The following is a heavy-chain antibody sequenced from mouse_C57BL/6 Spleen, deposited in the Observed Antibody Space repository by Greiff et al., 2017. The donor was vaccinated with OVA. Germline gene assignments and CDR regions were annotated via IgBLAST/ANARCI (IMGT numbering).Heavy chain of an antibody. D-gene: IGHD1-1*01. CDR1: GYTFTSYW. V-gene: IGHV1-55*01. CDR2: IYPGSGST. Sequence: QVQLQQPGAELVKPGASVKMSCKASGYTFTSYWITWVKQRPGQGLEWIGDIYPGSGSTNYNEKFKSKATLTVDTSSSTAYMQLSSLTSEDSAVYYCARSGDYGSSSYYYAMDYWGQGTSVSVSS. CDR3: ARSGDYGSSSYYYAMDY. J-gene: IGHJ4*01.